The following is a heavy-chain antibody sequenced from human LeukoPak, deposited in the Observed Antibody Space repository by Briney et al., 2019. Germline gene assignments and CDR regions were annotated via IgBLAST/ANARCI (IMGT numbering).Heavy chain of an antibody. Sequence: GGSLRLSCAASGFTVSSNYMSWVRQAPGKGLEWVSAISGSGGSTYYADSVKGRFTISRDNSKNTLYLQMNSLRAEDTAVYYCAKNQGTTGTTVADYWGQGTLVTVSS. J-gene: IGHJ4*02. V-gene: IGHV3-23*01. CDR1: GFTVSSNY. CDR3: AKNQGTTGTTVADY. D-gene: IGHD1-1*01. CDR2: ISGSGGST.